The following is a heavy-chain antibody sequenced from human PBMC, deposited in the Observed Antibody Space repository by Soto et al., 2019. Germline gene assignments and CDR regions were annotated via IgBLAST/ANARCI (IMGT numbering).Heavy chain of an antibody. J-gene: IGHJ4*02. CDR3: ASYKTQYYFDY. Sequence: PSETLSLTCAVSGVSISSGGYSWSWIRQPPGKGLEWIGYIYHSGSTYYNPSLKSRATISVDRPKNQFPLKLSSVTAADTAVYYCASYKTQYYFDYWGQGTLVTVSS. CDR1: GVSISSGGYS. CDR2: IYHSGST. V-gene: IGHV4-30-2*01. D-gene: IGHD1-1*01.